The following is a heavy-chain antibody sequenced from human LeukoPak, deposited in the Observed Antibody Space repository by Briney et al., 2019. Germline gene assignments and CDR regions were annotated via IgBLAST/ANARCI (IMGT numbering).Heavy chain of an antibody. J-gene: IGHJ4*02. CDR1: GFTFSSYW. Sequence: PGGSLRLSCAASGFTFSSYWMSWVRQAPGKGLEWVANIKQDGSEKYYVDSVKGRFTISRDNAKNSLYLQMNSLRAEDTAVYYCARDENYYDSSGYPDYWGQGTLVTVSS. V-gene: IGHV3-7*03. CDR3: ARDENYYDSSGYPDY. D-gene: IGHD3-22*01. CDR2: IKQDGSEK.